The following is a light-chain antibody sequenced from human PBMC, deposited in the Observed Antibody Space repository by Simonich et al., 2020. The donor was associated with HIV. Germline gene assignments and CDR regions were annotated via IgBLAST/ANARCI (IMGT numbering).Light chain of an antibody. J-gene: IGLJ2*01. V-gene: IGLV2-14*01. CDR2: DVS. Sequence: QSALTQPASVSGSPGQSITISCTGTSSDVGGYNYVSWYQQHPGKAPKLMIYDVSKAPAGVSNRFSGSKSGNTASLTISGLQAEDEADYYCSSYTSSSTVVFGGGTKLTVL. CDR1: SSDVGGYNY. CDR3: SSYTSSSTVV.